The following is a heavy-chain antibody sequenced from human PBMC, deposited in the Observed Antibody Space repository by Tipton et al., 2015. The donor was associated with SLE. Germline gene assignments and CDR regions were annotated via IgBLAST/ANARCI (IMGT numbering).Heavy chain of an antibody. CDR2: ISSSSSYI. Sequence: SLRLSCAAPGFTFSCYSMNWVRQAPGKGLEWVSSISSSSSYIYYADSVKGRFTISRDNAKNSLYLQMNSLRAEDTAVYYCTPSKVPKTWGQGTMVTVSS. CDR1: GFTFSCYS. J-gene: IGHJ3*01. V-gene: IGHV3-21*01. D-gene: IGHD4/OR15-4a*01. CDR3: TPSKVPKT.